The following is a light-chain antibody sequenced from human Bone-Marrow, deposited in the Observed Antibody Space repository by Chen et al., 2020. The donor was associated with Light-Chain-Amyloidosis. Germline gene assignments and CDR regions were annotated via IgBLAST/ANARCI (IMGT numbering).Light chain of an antibody. CDR3: QVWDRSSDRPV. V-gene: IGLV3-21*02. J-gene: IGLJ3*02. CDR1: NIGSKS. Sequence: SYVLTQPSSVSVAPGQPATIACGGNNIGSKSVHWYQQTPGRAPLLVVYDDSDRPSGIPERLSGSNSGNTATLTISRVEAGDEADYYCQVWDRSSDRPVFGGGTKLTVL. CDR2: DDS.